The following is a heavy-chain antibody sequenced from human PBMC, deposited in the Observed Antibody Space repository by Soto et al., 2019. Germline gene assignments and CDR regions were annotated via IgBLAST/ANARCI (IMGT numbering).Heavy chain of an antibody. CDR1: GGSISSGGYY. V-gene: IGHV4-31*03. Sequence: PSETLSLTCTVSGGSISSGGYYWSWIRQHPGKGLEWIGYIYYSGSTYYNPSLKSRVTISVDTSKNQFSLKLSSVTAADTAVYYCARSPYRDIGLFDYWGQGTLVTVSS. J-gene: IGHJ4*02. CDR3: ARSPYRDIGLFDY. CDR2: IYYSGST. D-gene: IGHD5-12*01.